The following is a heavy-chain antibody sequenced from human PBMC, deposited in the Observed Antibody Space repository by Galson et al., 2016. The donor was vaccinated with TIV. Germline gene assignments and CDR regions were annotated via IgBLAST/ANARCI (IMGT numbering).Heavy chain of an antibody. CDR1: GFSLNTSGMR. J-gene: IGHJ4*02. CDR3: ARSTARGACIDY. CDR2: IDWDDDK. Sequence: PALVKPTQTLTLTCTFSGFSLNTSGMRVSWIRQPPGKALEWLARIDWDDDKFYSTSLKSRLTISKGTSKNQVVLRMMNLDPEDTATYFCARSTARGACIDYWGQGTLVTVSS. V-gene: IGHV2-70*04. D-gene: IGHD3-10*01.